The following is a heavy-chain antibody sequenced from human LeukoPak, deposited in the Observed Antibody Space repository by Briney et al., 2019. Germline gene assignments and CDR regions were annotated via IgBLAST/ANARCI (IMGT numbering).Heavy chain of an antibody. V-gene: IGHV3-48*04. J-gene: IGHJ4*02. CDR1: GFTFSTYS. Sequence: GGSLRLSCTASGFTFSTYSMNWVRQAPGRGLEWVSYISSSGSTMYYADSVKGRFTISRDNAKNSLYLQVNSLRAEDTAVYYCARNMAYWGQGTLVTVSS. CDR3: ARNMAY. CDR2: ISSSGSTM. D-gene: IGHD2/OR15-2a*01.